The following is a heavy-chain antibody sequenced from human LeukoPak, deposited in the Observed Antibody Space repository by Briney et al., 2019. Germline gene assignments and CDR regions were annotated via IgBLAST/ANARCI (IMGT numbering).Heavy chain of an antibody. CDR1: GFTFSSYS. CDR3: ARGGAARPDY. J-gene: IGHJ4*02. V-gene: IGHV3-48*01. Sequence: GGSLRLSCAASGFTFSSYSMNWVRQAPGEGLEWVSSINLNSRTIDYADSVRGRFTISRDNAESSLYLQMNSLRAEDTAVYYCARGGAARPDYWGQGTLVTVFS. CDR2: INLNSRTI. D-gene: IGHD6-6*01.